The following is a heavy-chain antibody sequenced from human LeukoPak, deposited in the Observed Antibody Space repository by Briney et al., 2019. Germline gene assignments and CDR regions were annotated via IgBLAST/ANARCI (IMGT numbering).Heavy chain of an antibody. CDR3: VSAIRGSPIDY. D-gene: IGHD3-10*01. V-gene: IGHV3-7*01. CDR1: GFSFSNYW. J-gene: IGHJ4*02. Sequence: PGGSLRLSCAASGFSFSNYWTGWVRQAPGKGLACVANIKTDGSETYYVDSVKGRFTISRDNAKNSLFLQMNSLRAEDTAIYYCVSAIRGSPIDYWGQGTLVSVPS. CDR2: IKTDGSET.